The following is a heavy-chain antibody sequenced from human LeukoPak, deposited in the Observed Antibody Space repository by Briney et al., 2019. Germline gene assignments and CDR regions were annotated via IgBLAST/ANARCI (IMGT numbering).Heavy chain of an antibody. CDR3: AKGDYDILTGYHDY. Sequence: PGGSLRLSCAASGFTFSSYGMHWVRQAPGKGLEWVAVISYDGSNKYHADSVKGRFTISRDNSKNTLYLQMNSLRAEDTAVYYCAKGDYDILTGYHDYWGQGTLVTVSS. CDR1: GFTFSSYG. CDR2: ISYDGSNK. D-gene: IGHD3-9*01. V-gene: IGHV3-30*18. J-gene: IGHJ4*02.